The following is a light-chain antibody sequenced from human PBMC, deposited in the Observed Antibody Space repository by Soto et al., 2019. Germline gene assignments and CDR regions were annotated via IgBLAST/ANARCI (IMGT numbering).Light chain of an antibody. Sequence: DIQLTQSPSSLSASVGDRVTITCRASQDITNNLAWFQQNPGEAPKSLIYGASSLESGVPSRFSGTGSGTDFTLTIGSVQPEDFATYYCQQYDSNPRTFGPGTKVDI. V-gene: IGKV1-16*01. CDR1: QDITNN. J-gene: IGKJ3*01. CDR2: GAS. CDR3: QQYDSNPRT.